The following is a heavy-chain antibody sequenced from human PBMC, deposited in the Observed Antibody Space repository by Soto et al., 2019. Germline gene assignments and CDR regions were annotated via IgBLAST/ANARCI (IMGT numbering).Heavy chain of an antibody. CDR2: IGASGGKT. V-gene: IGHV3-23*01. CDR3: AKDYPVSGVGQFYDY. D-gene: IGHD3-16*01. Sequence: PGGSLRLSCEASGFTFSRNAMSWVRQAPWKGLEWVSGIGASGGKTYYADSVKGRFTISRDNSKNTLYLQMNSLRAEDTAIYYCAKDYPVSGVGQFYDYWGQGALVTVSS. CDR1: GFTFSRNA. J-gene: IGHJ4*02.